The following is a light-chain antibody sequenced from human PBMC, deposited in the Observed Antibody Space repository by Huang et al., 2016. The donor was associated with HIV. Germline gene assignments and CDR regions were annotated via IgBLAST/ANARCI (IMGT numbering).Light chain of an antibody. CDR2: KAS. CDR3: QQYNSYRT. J-gene: IGKJ1*01. Sequence: DIQMTQSPSPLAASVGDRVTITCRARQSINNYLAWYQQKPGKAPKLLIYKASTLESGVPSRFSRSGSGTEFPLTISSLQPDDFATYYCQQYNSYRTFGQGTKVEIK. CDR1: QSINNY. V-gene: IGKV1-5*03.